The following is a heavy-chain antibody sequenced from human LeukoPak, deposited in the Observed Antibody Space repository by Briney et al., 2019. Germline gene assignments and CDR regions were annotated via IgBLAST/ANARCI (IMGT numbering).Heavy chain of an antibody. CDR1: GFTFDDYA. V-gene: IGHV3-9*01. CDR3: AKDAGFYYYMDV. CDR2: ISWNSGSI. J-gene: IGHJ6*03. D-gene: IGHD5-12*01. Sequence: PGGSLRLSCAASGFTFDDYAMHWVRQAPGKGLEWVSGISWNSGSIGYADSVKGRFTISRDNAKTSLYLQMNSLRAEDTAVYYCAKDAGFYYYMDVWGKGTTVTVSS.